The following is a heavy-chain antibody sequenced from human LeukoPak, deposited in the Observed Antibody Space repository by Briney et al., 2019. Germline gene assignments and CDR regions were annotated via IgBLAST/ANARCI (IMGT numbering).Heavy chain of an antibody. D-gene: IGHD4-17*01. CDR3: ARDSTVTRDFDY. CDR1: GYTFTSYG. Sequence: ATVKVSCKASGYTFTSYGISWVRQAPGQGLEWMGWISAYNGNTNYAQKLQGRVTMTTDTSTSTAYMELRSLRSDDTAVYYCARDSTVTRDFDYWGQGTLVTVSS. CDR2: ISAYNGNT. J-gene: IGHJ4*02. V-gene: IGHV1-18*01.